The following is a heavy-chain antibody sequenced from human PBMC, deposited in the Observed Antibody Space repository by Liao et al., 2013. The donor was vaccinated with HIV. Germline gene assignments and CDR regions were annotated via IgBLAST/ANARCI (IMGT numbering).Heavy chain of an antibody. CDR2: IYYSGST. CDR1: GGSISSYY. Sequence: QVQLQESGPGLVKPSETLSLTCTVSGGSISSYYWSWIRQPPGKGLEWIGYIYYSGSTNYNPSLKSRVTISVDTSKNQFSLKLSSVTAADTAVYYCARDLGGSGWNYFDYWGQGTLVTVSS. V-gene: IGHV4-59*01. D-gene: IGHD6-19*01. CDR3: ARDLGGSGWNYFDY. J-gene: IGHJ4*02.